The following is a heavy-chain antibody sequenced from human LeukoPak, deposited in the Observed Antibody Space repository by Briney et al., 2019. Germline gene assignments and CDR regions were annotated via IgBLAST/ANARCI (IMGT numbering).Heavy chain of an antibody. D-gene: IGHD6-13*01. CDR3: ARDGYSSSWYENYYFDY. V-gene: IGHV1-69*13. CDR1: GGTFGSYA. J-gene: IGHJ4*02. Sequence: SVKVSCKASGGTFGSYAISWVRQAPGQGLEWMGGIIPIFGTANYAQKFQGRVTITADESTSTAYMELSSLRSEDTAVYYCARDGYSSSWYENYYFDYWGQGTLVTVSS. CDR2: IIPIFGTA.